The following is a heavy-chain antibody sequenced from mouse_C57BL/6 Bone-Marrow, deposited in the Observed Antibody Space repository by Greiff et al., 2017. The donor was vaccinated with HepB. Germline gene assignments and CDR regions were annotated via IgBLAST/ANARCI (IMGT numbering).Heavy chain of an antibody. Sequence: DVHLVESGGGLVKPGGSLKLSCAASGFTFSDYGMHWVRQAPEKGLEWVAYISSGSSTIYYADTVKGRFTISRDNAKNTLFLQMTSLRSEDTAMYYCARPAYYSPAWFAYWGQGTLVTVSA. CDR3: ARPAYYSPAWFAY. D-gene: IGHD2-12*01. CDR1: GFTFSDYG. V-gene: IGHV5-17*01. CDR2: ISSGSSTI. J-gene: IGHJ3*01.